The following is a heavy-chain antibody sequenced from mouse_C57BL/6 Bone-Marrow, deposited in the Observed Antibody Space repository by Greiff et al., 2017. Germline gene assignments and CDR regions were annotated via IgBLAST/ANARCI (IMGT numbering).Heavy chain of an antibody. J-gene: IGHJ4*01. Sequence: QVQLQQPGAELVKPGASVKMSCKASGYTFTSYWITWVKQRPGQGLEWIGDIYPGSGSTNYNEKFKSKATLTVDTSSSTAYMQLSSLTSEDSAVYYCAREEGRANWEAMYYWGQGTSVTVSS. CDR2: IYPGSGST. D-gene: IGHD4-1*01. CDR3: AREEGRANWEAMYY. CDR1: GYTFTSYW. V-gene: IGHV1-55*01.